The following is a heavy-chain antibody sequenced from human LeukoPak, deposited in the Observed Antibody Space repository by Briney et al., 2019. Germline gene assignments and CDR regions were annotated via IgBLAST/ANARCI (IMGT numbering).Heavy chain of an antibody. CDR1: GFTVSSNY. Sequence: GGSLRLSCAASGFTVSSNYMSWVRQAPGKGLEWVSVIYSGGSTYYADSVKGRFTISRDNSKNTLYLQMNSLRAEDTAVYYCANSEAGPIGDYWGQGTLVTVSS. D-gene: IGHD6-19*01. CDR3: ANSEAGPIGDY. V-gene: IGHV3-53*01. CDR2: IYSGGST. J-gene: IGHJ4*02.